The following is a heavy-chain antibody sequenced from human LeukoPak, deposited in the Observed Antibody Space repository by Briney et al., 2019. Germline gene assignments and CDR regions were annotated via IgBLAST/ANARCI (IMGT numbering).Heavy chain of an antibody. Sequence: GASVKVSCKASGYTFTSYDINWVRQATGQGLEWMGWMNPNSGSTGYAQKFQGRVTMTRNTSISTAYMELSSLRSEDTAVYYCARVYCSSTSCYNPTDYYYMDVWGKGTTVTVSS. J-gene: IGHJ6*03. D-gene: IGHD2-2*02. CDR3: ARVYCSSTSCYNPTDYYYMDV. CDR2: MNPNSGST. V-gene: IGHV1-8*01. CDR1: GYTFTSYD.